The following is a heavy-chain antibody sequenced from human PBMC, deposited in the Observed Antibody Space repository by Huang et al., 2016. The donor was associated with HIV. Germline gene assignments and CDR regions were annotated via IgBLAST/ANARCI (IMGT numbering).Heavy chain of an antibody. Sequence: QVQLVQSGAEVRKPGSSVKVSCRASGGSFNHFGINWVRPAPGQGIEWVGGISPRLGTGNDGQRFQGRITITADETTGVVYRELSSLRSDDTAVYFCAKRGGAWGSPYAFDLWGPGTMVTVSS. CDR2: ISPRLGTG. CDR3: AKRGGAWGSPYAFDL. V-gene: IGHV1-69*13. CDR1: GGSFNHFG. D-gene: IGHD3-16*01. J-gene: IGHJ3*01.